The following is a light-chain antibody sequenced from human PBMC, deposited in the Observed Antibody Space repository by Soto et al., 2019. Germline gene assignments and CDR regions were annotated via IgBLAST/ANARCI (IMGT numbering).Light chain of an antibody. CDR2: GVT. Sequence: EIVMTQSPDTLSVSPGDTATLSCRSSQNIHINLAWYQQKPGQAPTLLIYGVTARAPGVPARSSGSGYGTDFTLTIRSVQSGDFGVFYCQQYEGWPRTFGLGTKVEIQ. J-gene: IGKJ2*01. V-gene: IGKV3-15*01. CDR3: QQYEGWPRT. CDR1: QNIHIN.